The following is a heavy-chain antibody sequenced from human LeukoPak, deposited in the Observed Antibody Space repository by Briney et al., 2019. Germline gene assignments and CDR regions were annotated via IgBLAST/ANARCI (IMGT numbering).Heavy chain of an antibody. CDR1: GITFGRHG. J-gene: IGHJ4*02. V-gene: IGHV3-30*03. Sequence: GGSLRLSCAASGITFGRHGMHWVRQAPGKGPEWVALISYDGGNKNYADSVKGRFTISRDNSRNTLYLQMHSLRSEDTALYYCETTSGYYESDATTDYWGQGTLVTVSS. CDR2: ISYDGGNK. CDR3: ETTSGYYESDATTDY. D-gene: IGHD3-22*01.